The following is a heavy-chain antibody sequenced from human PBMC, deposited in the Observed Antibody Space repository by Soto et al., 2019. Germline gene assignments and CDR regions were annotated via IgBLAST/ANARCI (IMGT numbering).Heavy chain of an antibody. CDR1: GFTFSSYG. J-gene: IGHJ6*02. CDR2: ISYDGSNK. CDR3: ASETVDTAMPWRGYYGMDV. D-gene: IGHD5-18*01. V-gene: IGHV3-30*03. Sequence: QVQLVESGGGVVQPGRSLRLSCAASGFTFSSYGMHWVRQAPGKGLEWVAVISYDGSNKYYADSVKGRFTISRDNSKNPLYLKMSSLRAEDTAVYYCASETVDTAMPWRGYYGMDVWGQGTTVTVSS.